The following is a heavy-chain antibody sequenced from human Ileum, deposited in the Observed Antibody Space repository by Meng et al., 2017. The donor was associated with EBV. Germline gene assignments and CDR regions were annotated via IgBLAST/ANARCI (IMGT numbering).Heavy chain of an antibody. V-gene: IGHV1-18*01. CDR3: ARKPTSAALDY. D-gene: IGHD6-13*01. CDR1: GFTFTNYG. CDR2: ISANNGDR. J-gene: IGHJ4*02. Sequence: VQLGQAGAGVKKPGASVKVSCKASGFTFTNYGFTWVRQAPGQGLEWMGWISANNGDRHYAQKFQDRVTLTTDGYTPTVYMELRSLRSDDTAVYFCARKPTSAALDYWGQGTLVTVSS.